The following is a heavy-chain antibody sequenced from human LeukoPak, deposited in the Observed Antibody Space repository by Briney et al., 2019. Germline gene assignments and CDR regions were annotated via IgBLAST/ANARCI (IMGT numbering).Heavy chain of an antibody. V-gene: IGHV3-7*03. CDR1: GFTFSSYW. CDR3: ARDHNYGSDY. J-gene: IGHJ4*02. D-gene: IGHD5-18*01. CDR2: IKKDGSEK. Sequence: GGSLRLSCAASGFTFSSYWMSWVRQTPGRGLEWVANIKKDGSEKYYVDSVKGRFTISRDSAKNSLYLQMNSLRVEDTAVYYCARDHNYGSDYWGQGTLVTVSS.